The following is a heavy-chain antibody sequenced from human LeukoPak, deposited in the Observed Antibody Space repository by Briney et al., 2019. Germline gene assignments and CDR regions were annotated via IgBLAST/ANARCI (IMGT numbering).Heavy chain of an antibody. J-gene: IGHJ4*02. Sequence: GGSLRLSCSASGFTFSSYAMHWVRQAPGKGLESVSAISSNGGSTYYADSVKGRFTISRDNSKNTLYLQMSSLRAEDTAVYYCVKDRVRSRNYFDYWGQGTLVTVSS. CDR1: GFTFSSYA. D-gene: IGHD3-10*01. V-gene: IGHV3-64D*06. CDR2: ISSNGGST. CDR3: VKDRVRSRNYFDY.